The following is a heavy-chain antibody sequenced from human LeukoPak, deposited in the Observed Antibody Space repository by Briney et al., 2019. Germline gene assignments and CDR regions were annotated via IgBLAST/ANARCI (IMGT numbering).Heavy chain of an antibody. Sequence: GGSLRLSCAASGFTFSSYSMNWVRQAPGKGLEWVSSISSSSSYVYYADSVKGRFTISRDNAKNSLYLQMNSLRAEDTAVYYCAREDIVATEILDYWGQGTLVTVSS. D-gene: IGHD5-12*01. J-gene: IGHJ4*02. CDR2: ISSSSSYV. CDR1: GFTFSSYS. CDR3: AREDIVATEILDY. V-gene: IGHV3-21*01.